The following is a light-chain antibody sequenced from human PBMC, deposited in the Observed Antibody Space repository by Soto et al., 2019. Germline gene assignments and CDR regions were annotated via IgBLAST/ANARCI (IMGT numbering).Light chain of an antibody. CDR2: KVS. CDR3: MQCTHWPPYC. Sequence: DVVMTQSPLSLPVTLGQPASISCRSSQSLAYSDGNTYLNWFQQRPGQSPRRLIYKVSNRDSGVPDRFSGSGSGTYFTLKFRRVEAEDVGVYSCMQCTHWPPYCFGQGTKLEIK. CDR1: QSLAYSDGNTY. V-gene: IGKV2-30*01. J-gene: IGKJ2*03.